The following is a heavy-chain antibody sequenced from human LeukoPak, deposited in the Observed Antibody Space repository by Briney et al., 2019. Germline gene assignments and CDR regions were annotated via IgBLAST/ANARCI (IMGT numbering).Heavy chain of an antibody. CDR2: INHSGST. V-gene: IGHV4-34*01. CDR1: GGSFSGYY. Sequence: SETLSLTCAVYGGSFSGYYWSWIRQPPGKGLEWIGEINHSGSTNYNPSLKSRVTISVDTSKNQFSLKLSSVTAADTAVYYCARGPPAILTGYYKFDYWGQGTLVTVSS. CDR3: ARGPPAILTGYYKFDY. J-gene: IGHJ4*02. D-gene: IGHD3-9*01.